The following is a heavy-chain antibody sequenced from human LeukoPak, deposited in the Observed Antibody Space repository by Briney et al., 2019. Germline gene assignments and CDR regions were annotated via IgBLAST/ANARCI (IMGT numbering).Heavy chain of an antibody. CDR2: INGDGRNI. D-gene: IGHD3-22*01. Sequence: PGGSLRLSCVASGFTFSSYWMHWVRQDPRKGLVWVSRINGDGRNINYADSVRGRFTISRDNAKNTLYLQMNTLRVEDTAVYYCARDPWGWLLPPRQELGYWGQGTLVTVSS. CDR1: GFTFSSYW. V-gene: IGHV3-74*01. CDR3: ARDPWGWLLPPRQELGY. J-gene: IGHJ4*02.